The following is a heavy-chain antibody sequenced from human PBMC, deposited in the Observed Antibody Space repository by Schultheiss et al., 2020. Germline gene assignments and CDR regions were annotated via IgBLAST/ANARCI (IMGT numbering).Heavy chain of an antibody. CDR1: GFTVSSNY. CDR2: ISGSGGST. Sequence: GESLKISCAASGFTVSSNYMSWVRQAPGKGLEWVSAISGSGGSTYYADSVKGRFTISRDNSKNTLYLQMNSLRAEDTAVYYCARDGPLGSRFFGVIKNSYYYYMDVWGKGTTVTVSS. V-gene: IGHV3-53*01. CDR3: ARDGPLGSRFFGVIKNSYYYYMDV. D-gene: IGHD3-3*01. J-gene: IGHJ6*03.